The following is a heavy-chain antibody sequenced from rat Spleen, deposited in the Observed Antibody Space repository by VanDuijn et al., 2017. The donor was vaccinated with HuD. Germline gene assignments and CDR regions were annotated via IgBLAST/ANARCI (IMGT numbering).Heavy chain of an antibody. CDR3: ATDLAGDY. CDR2: ISPSGGST. J-gene: IGHJ2*01. Sequence: EVQLVESGGGLVQPGRSLKLSCAASGFTVSDYNMAWVRQAPKKGLEWVATISPSGGSTYYRDSVKGRFTISRDNAKSTLYLQMDSLRSEDTATYYGATDLAGDYWGQGVMVTVSS. CDR1: GFTVSDYN. V-gene: IGHV5-7*01.